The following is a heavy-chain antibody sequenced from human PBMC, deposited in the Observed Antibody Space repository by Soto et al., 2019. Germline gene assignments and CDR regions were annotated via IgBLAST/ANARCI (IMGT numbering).Heavy chain of an antibody. CDR2: IYYSGST. Sequence: QVQLQESGPGLVKPSQTLSLTCTVSGGSISSGDYYWSWIRQPPGKGLEWIGYIYYSGSTYYNPSLTSRVTISVDTSKNQFSLKLSSVTAADTAVYYCARADDYGDYGLDYWGQGTMVTVSS. V-gene: IGHV4-30-4*01. CDR3: ARADDYGDYGLDY. D-gene: IGHD4-17*01. CDR1: GGSISSGDYY. J-gene: IGHJ4*02.